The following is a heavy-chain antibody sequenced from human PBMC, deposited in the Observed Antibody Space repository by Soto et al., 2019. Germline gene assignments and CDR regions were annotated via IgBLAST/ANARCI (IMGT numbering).Heavy chain of an antibody. J-gene: IGHJ6*02. CDR1: GYTFTSYA. D-gene: IGHD1-1*01. CDR3: ARPLEPSYYYYGMDV. Sequence: ASVKVSCKASGYTFTSYAMHWVRQAPGQRLEWMGWINAGNGNTKYSQKFQGRVTITRDTSAGTAYMELSSLRSEDTAVYYCARPLEPSYYYYGMDVWGQGTTVTVSS. CDR2: INAGNGNT. V-gene: IGHV1-3*01.